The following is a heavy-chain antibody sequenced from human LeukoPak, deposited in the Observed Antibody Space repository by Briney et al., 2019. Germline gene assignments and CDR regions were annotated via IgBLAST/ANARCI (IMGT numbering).Heavy chain of an antibody. CDR3: TRPMLYYYGSGSYSSVYYFDY. V-gene: IGHV3-73*01. Sequence: GGSLRLSCAASGFTFSSHEMNWVRQAPGKGLEWVGRIRSKANSYATAYAASVKGRFTISRDDSKNTAYLQMNSLKTEDTAVYYCTRPMLYYYGSGSYSSVYYFDYWGQGTLVTVSS. J-gene: IGHJ4*02. CDR1: GFTFSSHE. D-gene: IGHD3-10*01. CDR2: IRSKANSYAT.